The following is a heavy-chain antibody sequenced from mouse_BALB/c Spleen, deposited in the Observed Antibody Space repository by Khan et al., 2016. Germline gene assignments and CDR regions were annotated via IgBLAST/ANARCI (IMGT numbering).Heavy chain of an antibody. J-gene: IGHJ2*01. CDR2: IDPPNDNT. D-gene: IGHD1-1*01. V-gene: IGHV14-3*02. CDR1: GFSIQDTY. Sequence: VQLKESGAELVKPGASVKLSCTASGFSIQDTYIHWVRQRPEQGLDWIGRIDPPNDNTKYDPKFQGKATITADTSSNTAYLQLSSLTYEDTAVYYCARTYYGDYWGQGTTLTVSS. CDR3: ARTYYGDY.